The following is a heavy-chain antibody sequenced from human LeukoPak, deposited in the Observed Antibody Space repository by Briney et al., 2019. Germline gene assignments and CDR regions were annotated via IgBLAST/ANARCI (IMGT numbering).Heavy chain of an antibody. CDR3: ARDLGPKYYDFWSGYLVY. CDR1: GYTFTGYY. Sequence: GASVKVSCKASGYTFTGYYMHWVRQAPGQGLEWMGWINRNSGGTNYAQKFQGRVTMTRDTSISTAYMELSRLRSDDTAVYYCARDLGPKYYDFWSGYLVYWGQGTLVTVSS. D-gene: IGHD3-3*01. J-gene: IGHJ4*02. CDR2: INRNSGGT. V-gene: IGHV1-2*02.